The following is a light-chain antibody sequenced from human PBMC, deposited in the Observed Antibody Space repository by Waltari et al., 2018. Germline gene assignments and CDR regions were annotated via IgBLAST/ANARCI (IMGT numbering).Light chain of an antibody. Sequence: EILLTQSPGTLSLSTGERATLSCRASQSISSNYLAWYQQKPGQAPRLLIYGASSRATGIPDRFSGSGYDTDFTLTVSRLESEDFGVYYCQQYGSSPLTFGQGTKVEIK. CDR3: QQYGSSPLT. CDR2: GAS. V-gene: IGKV3-20*01. J-gene: IGKJ2*01. CDR1: QSISSNY.